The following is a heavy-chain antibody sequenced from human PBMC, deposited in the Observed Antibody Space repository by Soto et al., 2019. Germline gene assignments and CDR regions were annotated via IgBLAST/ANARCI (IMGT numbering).Heavy chain of an antibody. J-gene: IGHJ4*02. Sequence: GGSMRLSCAASGFTFSSYAMSWVRQAPGKGLEWVSAISGSGGSTYYADSVKGRFTISRDNSKNTLYLQMNSLRAEDTAVYYCAKVLRYDFWSGYRGFDYWGQGTLVTVSS. V-gene: IGHV3-23*01. CDR2: ISGSGGST. D-gene: IGHD3-3*01. CDR3: AKVLRYDFWSGYRGFDY. CDR1: GFTFSSYA.